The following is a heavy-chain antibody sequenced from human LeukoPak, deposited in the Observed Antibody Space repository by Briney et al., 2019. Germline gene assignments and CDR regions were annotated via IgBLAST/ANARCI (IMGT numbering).Heavy chain of an antibody. CDR1: GFTVSSNY. Sequence: PGGSLRLSCAASGFTVSSNYMSWVRQAPGKGLEWVSIIYSSGSTFYADSVKGRFTISRDNSKNTLYLQMNSLRAEDTAVYCARGGSYLSAFDIWGQGTMVTVSS. CDR3: ARGGSYLSAFDI. J-gene: IGHJ3*02. V-gene: IGHV3-53*01. CDR2: IYSSGST. D-gene: IGHD1-26*01.